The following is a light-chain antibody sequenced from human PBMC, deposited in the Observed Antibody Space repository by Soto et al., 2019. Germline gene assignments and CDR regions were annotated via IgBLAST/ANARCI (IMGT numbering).Light chain of an antibody. J-gene: IGKJ1*01. CDR2: GAF. Sequence: EIVMTQSPATLSLSPLGIGTLSCRASQSISSNVAWYQQKPGQAPRLLIYGAFIRATGVPARFSGSGSGTEFTLTISSLQSEDFAVYYCQQYGSSPWTFGQGTKVDIK. CDR3: QQYGSSPWT. V-gene: IGKV3-15*01. CDR1: QSISSN.